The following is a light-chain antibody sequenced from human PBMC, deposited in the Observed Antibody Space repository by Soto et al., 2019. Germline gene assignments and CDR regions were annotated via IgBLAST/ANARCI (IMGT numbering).Light chain of an antibody. CDR3: AAWDDSLNGPV. CDR2: YDD. Sequence: QSVLTQPPSVSGAPRQRVTISWSGTSSHIGNNDVHWYQQLPGKAPKLLIYYDDLLPSGVSDRFSGSKSGTSASLAISGLQSEDEADYYCAAWDDSLNGPVFGGGTQLTVL. V-gene: IGLV1-36*01. J-gene: IGLJ2*01. CDR1: SSHIGNND.